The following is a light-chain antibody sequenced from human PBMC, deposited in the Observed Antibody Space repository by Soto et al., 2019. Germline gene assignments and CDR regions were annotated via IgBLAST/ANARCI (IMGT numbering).Light chain of an antibody. V-gene: IGKV3-20*01. J-gene: IGKJ4*01. CDR3: QQYGISLT. Sequence: EILLTQSPGTLSLSPGERATLSCRASQSVSSNYLAWYQQRHGQAPRLLIYGASSRATGVPDRFGGSGSGTDFTLTISRLEPEDFAVYYCQQYGISLTFGGGTKVEIK. CDR1: QSVSSNY. CDR2: GAS.